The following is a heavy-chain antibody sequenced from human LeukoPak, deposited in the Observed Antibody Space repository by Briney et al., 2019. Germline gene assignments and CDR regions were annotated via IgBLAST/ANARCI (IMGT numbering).Heavy chain of an antibody. D-gene: IGHD3-10*01. CDR1: GFTLSDYY. CDR2: ISSNDNTI. J-gene: IGHJ3*02. V-gene: IGHV3-11*01. CDR3: ARARGYGSMIRAFDI. Sequence: GGSLRLSCVASGFTLSDYYMSWIRQAPGKGLEWVSYISSNDNTIYYADSVKGRFTISRDNAKNLLYLQMNSLRAEDTAVYYCARARGYGSMIRAFDISGHGTMVAVSS.